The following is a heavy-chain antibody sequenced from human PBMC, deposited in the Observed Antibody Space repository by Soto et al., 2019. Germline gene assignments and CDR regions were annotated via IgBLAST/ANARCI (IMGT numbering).Heavy chain of an antibody. J-gene: IGHJ4*02. CDR2: IWYDGSNK. Sequence: HPGGSLRLSCAASGFTFSSYGMHWVRQAPGKGLEWVAVIWYDGSNKYYADSVKGRFTISRDNSKNTLYLQMNSLRAEDTAVYYCASSEGYYDSSGYYYDPFDYWGQGTLVTVSS. CDR1: GFTFSSYG. D-gene: IGHD3-22*01. V-gene: IGHV3-33*01. CDR3: ASSEGYYDSSGYYYDPFDY.